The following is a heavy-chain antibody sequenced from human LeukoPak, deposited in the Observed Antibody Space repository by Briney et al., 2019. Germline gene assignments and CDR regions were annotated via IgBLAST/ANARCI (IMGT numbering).Heavy chain of an antibody. J-gene: IGHJ4*02. D-gene: IGHD6-13*01. Sequence: PSETLSLTCTVSGGSISSYYWSWIRQPAGKGLEWIGRIYSTGSTNYNPSLKGRVTMSVDTSKNQFSLRLRSVTAADTAVYYCARQIASAGTAGFDFRGQGALVTVSS. CDR2: IYSTGST. CDR3: ARQIASAGTAGFDF. V-gene: IGHV4-4*07. CDR1: GGSISSYY.